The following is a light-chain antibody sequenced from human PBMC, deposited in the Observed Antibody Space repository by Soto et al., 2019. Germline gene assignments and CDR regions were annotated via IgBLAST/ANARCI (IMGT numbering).Light chain of an antibody. CDR2: DVN. J-gene: IGLJ1*01. V-gene: IGLV2-11*01. CDR3: CSFAGRNTLYV. Sequence: QSVLTQPRSVSGSPGQSVTISCTGTSSDVGGYDYVSWYQQYPGKAPKLIIYDVNERPSGVPYRSSGSKSGDTASLTISGLQAEDEADYYCCSFAGRNTLYVFGIGTKVTVL. CDR1: SSDVGGYDY.